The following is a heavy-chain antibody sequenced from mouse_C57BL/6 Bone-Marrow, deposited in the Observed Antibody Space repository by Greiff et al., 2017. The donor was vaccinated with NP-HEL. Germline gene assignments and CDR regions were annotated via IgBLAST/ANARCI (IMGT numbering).Heavy chain of an antibody. J-gene: IGHJ2*01. V-gene: IGHV1-19*01. CDR2: INPYNGGT. CDR3: ARSITTVVATGDY. D-gene: IGHD1-1*01. CDR1: GYTFTDYY. Sequence: VQLQQSGPVLVKPGASVKMSCKASGYTFTDYYMNWVKQSHGKSLEWIGVINPYNGGTSYNQKFKGKATLTVDKSSSTAYMELNSLTSEDCAVYYCARSITTVVATGDYWGQGTTLTVSS.